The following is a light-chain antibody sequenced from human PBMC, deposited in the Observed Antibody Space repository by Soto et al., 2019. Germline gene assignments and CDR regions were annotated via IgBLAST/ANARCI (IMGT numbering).Light chain of an antibody. Sequence: EIVLTQSPATLSLSPGERATLSCRASQGVSSYLAWYQQKPGQAPRLLIYDASNRATGIPARFSGSGSGTDFTLTISSLEPEDFAVYYCQQRSNWLPLTFGGGTKVDIK. J-gene: IGKJ4*01. CDR1: QGVSSY. V-gene: IGKV3-11*01. CDR3: QQRSNWLPLT. CDR2: DAS.